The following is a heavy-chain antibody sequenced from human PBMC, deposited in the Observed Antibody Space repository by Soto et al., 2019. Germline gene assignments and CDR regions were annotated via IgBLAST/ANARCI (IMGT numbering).Heavy chain of an antibody. CDR3: EHSGPIATVVFDG. CDR1: GFSLTTTEVA. CDR2: IYWDDDK. Sequence: QITLKESGPSLVNPTQSLTLTCSFSGFSLTTTEVAVGWIRQPPGKALEWLALIYWDDDKRNSPYLTSSLTHTNDTAKQRVGLTITNGHPEHTATYCWEHSGPIATVVFDGLGQGILFTVSS. V-gene: IGHV2-5*02. D-gene: IGHD1-1*01. J-gene: IGHJ4*02.